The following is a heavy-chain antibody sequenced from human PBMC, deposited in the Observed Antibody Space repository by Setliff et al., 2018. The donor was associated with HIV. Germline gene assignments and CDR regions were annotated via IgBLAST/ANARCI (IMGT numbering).Heavy chain of an antibody. J-gene: IGHJ3*02. CDR1: GGTFSSYA. Sequence: GGSVKVSCKASGGTFSSYAISWVRQAPGQGLEWMGGFIPIFGTANYAQKFQGRVTITADESTSTAYVELSSLRSEDTAVYYCAKDRDYGDRGDAFDIWGQGTTVTVSS. D-gene: IGHD4-17*01. V-gene: IGHV1-69*13. CDR2: FIPIFGTA. CDR3: AKDRDYGDRGDAFDI.